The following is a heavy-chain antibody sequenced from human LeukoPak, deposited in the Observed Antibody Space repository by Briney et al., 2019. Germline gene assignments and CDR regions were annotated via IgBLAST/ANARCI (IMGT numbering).Heavy chain of an antibody. CDR2: INTDGSST. Sequence: GGSLRLSCAASGSTFSSYWMHWVRQAPGKGLVWVSRINTDGSSTSYADSVKGRFTISRDNAKNTLNLQMNSPRTEDTAVYYCARGTYGLRIDNWFDPWGQGTLVTVSS. V-gene: IGHV3-74*01. J-gene: IGHJ5*02. CDR1: GSTFSSYW. CDR3: ARGTYGLRIDNWFDP. D-gene: IGHD1-26*01.